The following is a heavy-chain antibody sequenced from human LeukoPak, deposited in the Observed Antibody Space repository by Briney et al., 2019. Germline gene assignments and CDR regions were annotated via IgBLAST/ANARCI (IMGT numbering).Heavy chain of an antibody. CDR1: GGTFSSYA. CDR2: IIPIFVTA. V-gene: IGHV1-69*13. CDR3: AEGRPPNYDILTGYYTAHAFDI. J-gene: IGHJ3*02. D-gene: IGHD3-9*01. Sequence: SVKVSCKASGGTFSSYAISWVRQAPGQGLEWMGGIIPIFVTANYAQKFQGRVTITADESTSTAYMELSSLRSGDTAVYYCAEGRPPNYDILTGYYTAHAFDIWGQGTMVTVSS.